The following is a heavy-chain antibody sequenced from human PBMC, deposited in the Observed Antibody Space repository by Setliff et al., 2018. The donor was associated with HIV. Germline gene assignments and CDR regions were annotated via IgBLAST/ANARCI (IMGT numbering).Heavy chain of an antibody. CDR2: ISSSSGTI. V-gene: IGHV3-48*03. J-gene: IGHJ4*02. CDR1: GFSFSIYE. CDR3: ARGVFDY. Sequence: GWSLRLSCAASGFSFSIYEMNWVRQAPGKGLEWLSYISSSSGTILYVDSVQGRFTISRDNAKNPLYLQMNSLRAEDTAVYYCARGVFDYWGQGALVTVSS.